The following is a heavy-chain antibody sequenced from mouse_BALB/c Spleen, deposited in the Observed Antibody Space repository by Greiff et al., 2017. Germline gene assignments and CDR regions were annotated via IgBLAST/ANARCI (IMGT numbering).Heavy chain of an antibody. CDR3: ARTYYRYGGGYAMDY. J-gene: IGHJ4*01. D-gene: IGHD2-14*01. CDR1: GYTFSSYW. CDR2: ILPGSGST. Sequence: QVQLKQSGAELMKPGASVKISCKATGYTFSSYWIEWVKQRPGHGLEWIGEILPGSGSTNYNEKFKGKATFTADTSSNTAYMQLSSLTSEDSAVYYCARTYYRYGGGYAMDYWGQGTSVTVSS. V-gene: IGHV1-9*01.